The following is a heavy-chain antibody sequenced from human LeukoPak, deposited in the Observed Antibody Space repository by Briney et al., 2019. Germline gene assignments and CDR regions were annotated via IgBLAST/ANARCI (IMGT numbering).Heavy chain of an antibody. J-gene: IGHJ4*02. V-gene: IGHV3-48*02. D-gene: IGHD6-13*01. CDR1: GFTFSSYS. CDR2: ISSTSSTI. CDR3: ARERQLAF. Sequence: GGSLRLSCAASGFTFSSYSMNWVRQASGKELECVSHISSTSSTIYYADSVKGRFTISRDNAKNSLYLQMNSLRDEDTAVYYCARERQLAFWGQGTLVTVSS.